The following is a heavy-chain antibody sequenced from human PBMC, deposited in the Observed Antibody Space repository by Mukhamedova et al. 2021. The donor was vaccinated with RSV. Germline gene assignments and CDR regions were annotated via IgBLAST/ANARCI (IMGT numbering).Heavy chain of an antibody. D-gene: IGHD3-10*01. CDR3: ARDGGLEYYGSGSSVAYYYGMDV. V-gene: IGHV4-61*02. J-gene: IGHJ6*02. CDR2: IYTSGST. Sequence: IRQPAGKGLEWIGRIYTSGSTNYNPSLKSRVTISVDTSKNQFSLKLSSVTAADTAVYYCARDGGLEYYGSGSSVAYYYGMDVWG.